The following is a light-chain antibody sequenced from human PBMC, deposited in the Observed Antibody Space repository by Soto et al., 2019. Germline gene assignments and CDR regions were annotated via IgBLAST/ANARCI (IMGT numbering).Light chain of an antibody. J-gene: IGLJ2*01. Sequence: QSVLTQPASVSGSPGQSITISCTGAVSEVAGYTYVSWYQQHPDKGPKVIIYDVSNRPSGVSNRFSGSKSGTTASLTISGLQAEDEADYYCSSFTSILGLFGGGTKLTVL. CDR2: DVS. CDR1: VSEVAGYTY. V-gene: IGLV2-14*03. CDR3: SSFTSILGL.